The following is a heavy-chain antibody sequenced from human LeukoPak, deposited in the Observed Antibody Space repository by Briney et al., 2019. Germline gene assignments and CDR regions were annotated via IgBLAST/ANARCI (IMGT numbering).Heavy chain of an antibody. J-gene: IGHJ4*02. D-gene: IGHD3-22*01. Sequence: SQTLSLTCTVSGGSISSGSYYWRWIRQPAGKGLEWIGRIYTSGSTNYNPSLKSRVTISVDTSKNQFSLKLSSVTAADTAVYYCARVKGGHYYDSSGYYGGYFDYWGQGTLVTVSS. V-gene: IGHV4-61*02. CDR3: ARVKGGHYYDSSGYYGGYFDY. CDR1: GGSISSGSYY. CDR2: IYTSGST.